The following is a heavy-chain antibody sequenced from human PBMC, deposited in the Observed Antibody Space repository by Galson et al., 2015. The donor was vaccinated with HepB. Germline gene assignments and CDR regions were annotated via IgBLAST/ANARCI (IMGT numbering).Heavy chain of an antibody. CDR1: GFTFSSYG. D-gene: IGHD3-22*01. CDR2: ISYDGSNK. CDR3: AKAGNYYDSSVRGGMDV. J-gene: IGHJ6*02. Sequence: SLRLSCAASGFTFSSYGMHRVRQAPGKGLEWVAVISYDGSNKYYADSVKGRFTISRDNSKNTLYLQMNSLRAEDTAVYYCAKAGNYYDSSVRGGMDVWGQGTTVTVSS. V-gene: IGHV3-30*18.